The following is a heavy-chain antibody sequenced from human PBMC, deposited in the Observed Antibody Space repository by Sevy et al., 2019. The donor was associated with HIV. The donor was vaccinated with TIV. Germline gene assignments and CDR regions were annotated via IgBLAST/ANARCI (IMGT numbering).Heavy chain of an antibody. CDR3: AKVHPPRLSGHNSGWYPFDY. CDR2: IDPDTGNT. CDR1: GYTFTDRY. J-gene: IGHJ4*02. V-gene: IGHV1-2*02. D-gene: IGHD6-19*01. Sequence: ASMKVSCQTSGYTFTDRYIHWLRQAPGEGLKWMGCIDPDTGNTRYSQEFQARVTMTGDTTVNTVYMELSRLTSDDTAVYFCAKVHPPRLSGHNSGWYPFDYWGQGTLVTVSS.